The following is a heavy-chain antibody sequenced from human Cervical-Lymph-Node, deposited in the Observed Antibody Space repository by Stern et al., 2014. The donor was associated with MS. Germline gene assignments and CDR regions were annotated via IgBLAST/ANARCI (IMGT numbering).Heavy chain of an antibody. CDR1: GYTFSNYD. CDR3: ARAVRYQLLSEY. Sequence: MQLVQSGAEVQSPGASVKVSCRASGYTFSNYDITWVRQDPGQGPEWMGWMNPNSGNTGYAQQFRGRVTMTSDPSTTTAYMELSGLRSEDTAVYYCARAVRYQLLSEYWGQGTLVTVSS. CDR2: MNPNSGNT. V-gene: IGHV1-8*02. J-gene: IGHJ4*02. D-gene: IGHD1-7*01.